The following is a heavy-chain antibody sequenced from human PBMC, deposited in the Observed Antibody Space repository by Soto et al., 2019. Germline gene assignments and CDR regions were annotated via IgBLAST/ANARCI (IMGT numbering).Heavy chain of an antibody. Sequence: QVLLQQWGAGPLKPSETLSLTCAGYGGSFSGYYWIWIRQPPGKGLEWIGEIPLSGRTNYNPSLTSRATMSINTSKTQFFLNLSAVTAADTAVYYCARVGGDYGDYGFNLFAPWGQGALVNVAS. D-gene: IGHD4-17*01. CDR3: ARVGGDYGDYGFNLFAP. J-gene: IGHJ5*02. V-gene: IGHV4-34*02. CDR1: GGSFSGYY. CDR2: IPLSGRT.